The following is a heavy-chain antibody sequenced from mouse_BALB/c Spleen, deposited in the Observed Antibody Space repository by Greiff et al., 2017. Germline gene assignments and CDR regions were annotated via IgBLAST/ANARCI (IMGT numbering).Heavy chain of an antibody. V-gene: IGHV1-54*03. D-gene: IGHD4-1*01. CDR2: INPGSGGT. CDR1: GYAFTNYL. J-gene: IGHJ2*01. Sequence: QVQLQQSGAELVRPGTSVKVSCKASGYAFTNYLIEWVKQRPGQGLEWIGVINPGSGGTNYNEKFKGKATLTADKSSSTAYMQLSSLTSDDSAVYFCARGELGYYFDYWGQGTTLTVSS. CDR3: ARGELGYYFDY.